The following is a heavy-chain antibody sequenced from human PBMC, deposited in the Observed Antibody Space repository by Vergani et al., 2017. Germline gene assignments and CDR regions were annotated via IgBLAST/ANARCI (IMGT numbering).Heavy chain of an antibody. D-gene: IGHD2-2*01. J-gene: IGHJ3*01. Sequence: EVQLLESGGGLVQPGGSLRLSCVASGFTFDSYAMSWVRQAPGKGLEWVSGISGGGVSAYYADAVKGRFTISRENSKNTLYLQMDSLRAEDTAVYYCAREYSSTSGRAFDFWGQGTKVTVSS. CDR1: GFTFDSYA. CDR3: AREYSSTSGRAFDF. V-gene: IGHV3-23*01. CDR2: ISGGGVSA.